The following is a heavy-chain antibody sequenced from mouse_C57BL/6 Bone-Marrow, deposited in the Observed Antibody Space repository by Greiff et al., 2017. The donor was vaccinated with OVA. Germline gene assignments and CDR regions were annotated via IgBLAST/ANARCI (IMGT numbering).Heavy chain of an antibody. CDR3: ARFYYGSSYYFDY. D-gene: IGHD1-1*01. CDR1: GISITTGNYR. CDR2: IYYSGTI. V-gene: IGHV3-5*01. J-gene: IGHJ2*01. Sequence: EVKLVESGPGLVKPSQTVFLTCTVTGISITTGNYRWSWIRQFPGNKLEWIGYIYYSGTITYNPSLTSRTTITRDTPKNQFFLEMNSLTAEDTATYYCARFYYGSSYYFDYWGQGTTLTVSS.